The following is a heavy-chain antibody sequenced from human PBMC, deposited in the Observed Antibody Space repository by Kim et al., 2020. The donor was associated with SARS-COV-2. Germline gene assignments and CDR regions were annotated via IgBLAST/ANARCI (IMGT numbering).Heavy chain of an antibody. CDR3: ARVPALRYSSGPEGSAFDI. CDR1: GYSFTSYT. D-gene: IGHD6-19*01. J-gene: IGHJ3*02. CDR2: ISVHNGYT. V-gene: IGHV1-18*01. Sequence: ASVKVSCKASGYSFTSYTFSWVRQAPGQGLEWMGWISVHNGYTNYAQKIQDRVTMTTDTSTSTAYMELRRLRSDDTAVYYCARVPALRYSSGPEGSAFDIWGQGTMVIVSS.